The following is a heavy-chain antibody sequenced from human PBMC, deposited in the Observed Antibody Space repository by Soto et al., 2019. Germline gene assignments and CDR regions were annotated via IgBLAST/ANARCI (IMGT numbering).Heavy chain of an antibody. V-gene: IGHV4-39*01. Sequence: SETLSLTCTVSGDSISTNSYSWGWIRQPPGQGLEWIGLFYYSGSTHYNPSLKSRLAVSVDTSKNQFSLKLSSVTAADTAVYYCARDYYGSGSYYNGYYYYGMDVSGQGTTVTVSS. CDR2: FYYSGST. J-gene: IGHJ6*02. CDR3: ARDYYGSGSYYNGYYYYGMDV. CDR1: GDSISTNSYS. D-gene: IGHD3-10*01.